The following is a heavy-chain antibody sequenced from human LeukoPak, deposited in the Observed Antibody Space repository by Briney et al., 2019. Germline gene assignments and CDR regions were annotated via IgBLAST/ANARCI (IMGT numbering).Heavy chain of an antibody. CDR2: ISGSGGST. V-gene: IGHV3-23*01. Sequence: GGSLRLSCAASGFTFSSYAMSWVRQAPGKGLEWVSAISGSGGSTYYADSVKGRFTISRDNSKNTLYLQMNSLGAEDTAVYYCAKNPKLRSKSYWGQGTLVTVSS. J-gene: IGHJ4*02. CDR3: AKNPKLRSKSY. CDR1: GFTFSSYA. D-gene: IGHD1-7*01.